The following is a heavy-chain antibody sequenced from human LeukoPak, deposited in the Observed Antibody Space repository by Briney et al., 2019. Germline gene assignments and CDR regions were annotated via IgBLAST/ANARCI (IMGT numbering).Heavy chain of an antibody. CDR3: ARLSGDGGYYYYMDV. CDR2: ISSNDGNT. D-gene: IGHD3-10*01. CDR1: GYTFTSYG. J-gene: IGHJ6*03. Sequence: ASVKVSCKASGYTFTSYGISWVRQAPGQGLEWMGWISSNDGNTYYVQNFQGRVTMTTDTSTSTAYMELRNLRSDDTAVYYCARLSGDGGYYYYMDVWGKGTTVTISS. V-gene: IGHV1-18*01.